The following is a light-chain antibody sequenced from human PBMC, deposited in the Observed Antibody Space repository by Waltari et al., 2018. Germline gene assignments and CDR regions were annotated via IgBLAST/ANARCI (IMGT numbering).Light chain of an antibody. Sequence: DIVMTQSPLSLPVTPGEPASISCRSSQSLLHSNGYNYLDWYLQKPGQPPKVLIYWASTRESGVPDRFSGSGSGTDFTLTISSLQAEDVAIYYCQQYLRTPPTFGQGTKLEIK. J-gene: IGKJ2*01. CDR3: QQYLRTPPT. CDR2: WAS. CDR1: QSLLHSNGYNY. V-gene: IGKV2-28*01.